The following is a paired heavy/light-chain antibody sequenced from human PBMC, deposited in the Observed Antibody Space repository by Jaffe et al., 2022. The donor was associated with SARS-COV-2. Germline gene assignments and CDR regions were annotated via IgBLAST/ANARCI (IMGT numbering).Light chain of an antibody. CDR1: SSDVGDYNY. CDR3: SSYTSSSTYV. J-gene: IGLJ1*01. V-gene: IGLV2-14*03. CDR2: DVS. Sequence: QSALTQPASVSGSPGQSITISCTGTSSDVGDYNYVSWYQHHPGKAPKLMIYDVSNRPSGVSNRFSGSKSGNTASLTISGLQAEDEADYYCSSYTSSSTYVFGTGTKVTVL.
Heavy chain of an antibody. CDR3: ARDHKYTSSWYGAIQLDY. CDR1: GYTFTSYG. D-gene: IGHD6-13*01. CDR2: ISAYNGNT. J-gene: IGHJ4*02. Sequence: QVQLVQSGAEVKKPGASVKVSCKASGYTFTSYGISWVRQAPGQGLEWMGWISAYNGNTKYAQKLQGRVTMTTDTSTNTAYMEVRSLRSDDTAVFYCARDHKYTSSWYGAIQLDYWGQGTLVTVSS. V-gene: IGHV1-18*01.